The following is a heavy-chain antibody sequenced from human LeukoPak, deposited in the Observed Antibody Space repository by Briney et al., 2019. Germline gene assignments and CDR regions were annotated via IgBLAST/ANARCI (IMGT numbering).Heavy chain of an antibody. CDR3: ARQVGATTLIDH. V-gene: IGHV4-34*01. CDR2: INHSGST. Sequence: SETLSLTCAVYGGSFSGYYWSWIRQPPGKGLEWIGEINHSGSTNYNPSLKSRVTISVDTSKNQFSLKLSSVTAADTAVYYCARQVGATTLIDHWGQGTLVTVSS. CDR1: GGSFSGYY. J-gene: IGHJ4*02. D-gene: IGHD1-26*01.